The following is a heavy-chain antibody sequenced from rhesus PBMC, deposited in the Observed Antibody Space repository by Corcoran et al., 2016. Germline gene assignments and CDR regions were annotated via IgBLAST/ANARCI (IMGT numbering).Heavy chain of an antibody. V-gene: IGHV3-30*01. CDR3: TTGVCSGGVCYFDY. CDR1: GYTFSNVR. CDR2: IKSKADGGTA. Sequence: EVQLVESGGGLVQPGGSLRLSCAASGYTFSNVRMNWVRQAPGKGLGWVARIKSKADGGTADYAASVKGRFTISRDDSKNTLYLQMNSLKTEDTAVYYCTTGVCSGGVCYFDYWGQGVLVTVSS. J-gene: IGHJ4*01. D-gene: IGHD2-39*02.